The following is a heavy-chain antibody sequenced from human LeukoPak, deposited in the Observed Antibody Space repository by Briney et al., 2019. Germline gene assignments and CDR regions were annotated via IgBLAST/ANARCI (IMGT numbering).Heavy chain of an antibody. CDR1: GYTFTSYG. D-gene: IGHD3-3*01. CDR3: ARDFCSGEGCYHALGH. V-gene: IGHV1-18*01. CDR2: INTYSGDT. J-gene: IGHJ4*02. Sequence: GAPVKVSCKASGYTFTSYGISWVRQAPGQGLEWMGWINTYSGDTIYTHQLQGRLTMTTDTSTSTVYMDLRSLQSDDTALYYCARDFCSGEGCYHALGHWGQGALVTVSS.